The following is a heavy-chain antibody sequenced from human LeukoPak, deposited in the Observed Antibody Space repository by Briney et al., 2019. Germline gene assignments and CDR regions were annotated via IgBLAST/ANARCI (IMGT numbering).Heavy chain of an antibody. CDR2: ISAYNGNT. V-gene: IGHV1-18*01. J-gene: IGHJ4*02. CDR3: AEKSSGSSRYDY. CDR1: GYTFTSYG. D-gene: IGHD1-26*01. Sequence: ASVKVSCKASGYTFTSYGIGWVRQAPGQGLEWMGWISAYNGNTKFAQKFQGRVTMTTDTSTTTAYMELRSLRSDDTAVYYCAEKSSGSSRYDYWGQGSLVTVSS.